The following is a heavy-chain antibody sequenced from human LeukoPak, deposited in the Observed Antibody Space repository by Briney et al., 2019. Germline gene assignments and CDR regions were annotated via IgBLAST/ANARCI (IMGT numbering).Heavy chain of an antibody. CDR2: ISGSGDST. J-gene: IGHJ4*02. CDR1: GFTFSSYA. V-gene: IGHV3-23*01. D-gene: IGHD2-15*01. Sequence: AGSLRLSCAASGFTFSSYAMSWVRQAPGKGLEWVSAISGSGDSTNYADSVKGRFTISRDNSKNTLYLQMNSLRAEDTAVYYCAKAGAVVVVVAKFFDCWGQGTLVTVSS. CDR3: AKAGAVVVVVAKFFDC.